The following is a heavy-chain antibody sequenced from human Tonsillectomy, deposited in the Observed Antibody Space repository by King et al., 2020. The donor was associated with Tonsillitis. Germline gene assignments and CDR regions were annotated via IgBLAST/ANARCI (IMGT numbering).Heavy chain of an antibody. CDR1: GFTFSSYS. D-gene: IGHD6-13*01. V-gene: IGHV3-48*01. J-gene: IGHJ3*01. Sequence: VQLVESGGGLVQPGGSLRLSCAASGFTFSSYSMNWVRQAPGKGLEWVSFISSSSKSIFYADSVKGRFIVSRDNAKNSLYLQVNNLRAEDTAVYYCTRDLSSFFGPDDLFDVWGQGAMVSVSS. CDR2: ISSSSKSI. CDR3: TRDLSSFFGPDDLFDV.